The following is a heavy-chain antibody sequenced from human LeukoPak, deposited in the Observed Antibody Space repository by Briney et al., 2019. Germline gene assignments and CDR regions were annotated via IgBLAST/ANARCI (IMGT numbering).Heavy chain of an antibody. CDR1: GYTFTSYY. J-gene: IGHJ4*02. V-gene: IGHV1-8*02. Sequence: ASVKVSCKASGYTFTSYYMHWVRQAPGQGLEWMGWMNPNSGNTGYAQKFQGRVTMTRNTSISTAYMELSSLRSEDTAVYYCARWGHTANYYWGQGTLVTVSS. D-gene: IGHD5-18*01. CDR2: MNPNSGNT. CDR3: ARWGHTANYY.